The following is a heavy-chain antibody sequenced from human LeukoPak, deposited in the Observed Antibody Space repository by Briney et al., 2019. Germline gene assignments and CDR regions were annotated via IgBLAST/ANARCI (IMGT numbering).Heavy chain of an antibody. Sequence: GGSLRLSCAASGFTFSSYSMNWVRQAPGKGLEWVSSISSSSSYIYYADSVKGRFTISRDNAKNSLYLQMSSLRAEDTAVYYCARDEYCSGGSCYYYGMDVWGQGTTVTVSS. D-gene: IGHD2-15*01. CDR2: ISSSSSYI. J-gene: IGHJ6*02. CDR3: ARDEYCSGGSCYYYGMDV. CDR1: GFTFSSYS. V-gene: IGHV3-21*01.